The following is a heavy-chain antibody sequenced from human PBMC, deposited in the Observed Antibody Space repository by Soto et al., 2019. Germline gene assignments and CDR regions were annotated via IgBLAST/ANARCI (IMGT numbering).Heavy chain of an antibody. Sequence: GAPVKVSCKASGFTFVMYAIHWVRQAPGQGLEWMAWINAGNGHTTYSQKFQGRVTITRDTSARTVYMELRSLRFEDTATYYCARAGWFAEGYFDFWGQATPVTLSS. D-gene: IGHD3-10*01. CDR3: ARAGWFAEGYFDF. J-gene: IGHJ4*02. V-gene: IGHV1-3*01. CDR1: GFTFVMYA. CDR2: INAGNGHT.